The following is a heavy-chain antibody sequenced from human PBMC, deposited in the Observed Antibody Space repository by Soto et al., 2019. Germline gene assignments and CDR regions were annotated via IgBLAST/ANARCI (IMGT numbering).Heavy chain of an antibody. CDR1: GFTFNTYT. CDR3: ARDLDYDFWSGPNSPYYYYYMDV. V-gene: IGHV3-21*01. J-gene: IGHJ6*03. CDR2: ISGGSDT. Sequence: GGSLRLSCTASGFTFNTYTMNWVRQAPGKGLEWVSVISGGSDTYYADSVKGRFTISRDNAKNSLYLQMNSLRAEDTAVYYCARDLDYDFWSGPNSPYYYYYMDVWGKGTTVTGSS. D-gene: IGHD3-3*01.